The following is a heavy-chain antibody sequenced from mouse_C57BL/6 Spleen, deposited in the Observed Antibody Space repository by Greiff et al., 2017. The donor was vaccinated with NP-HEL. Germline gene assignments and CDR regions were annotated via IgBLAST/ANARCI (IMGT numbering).Heavy chain of an antibody. D-gene: IGHD1-1*01. CDR3: ARHGPLITTGAMDY. V-gene: IGHV5-12*01. Sequence: EVQLVESGGGLVQPGGSLKLSCAASGFTFSDYYMYWVRQTPANRLEWVAYISNGGGSTYYPDTVKGRFTISRDNAKNTLYLQMSRLKSEDTAMYYCARHGPLITTGAMDYWGQGTSVTVSS. CDR2: ISNGGGST. J-gene: IGHJ4*01. CDR1: GFTFSDYY.